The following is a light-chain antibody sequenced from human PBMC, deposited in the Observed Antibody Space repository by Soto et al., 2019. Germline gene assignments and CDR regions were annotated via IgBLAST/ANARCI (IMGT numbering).Light chain of an antibody. CDR1: NIGSKN. J-gene: IGLJ1*01. CDR2: DDD. CDR3: QVWDSDVLHHV. Sequence: SYELTQSPSVSVAPGQTARITCGGNNIGSKNVHWFQQRPGQAPVLVVFDDDDRPSGIPDRFPGSNSGNTATLTISRVEAGDEADYYCQVWDSDVLHHVFGTGTKVTVL. V-gene: IGLV3-21*02.